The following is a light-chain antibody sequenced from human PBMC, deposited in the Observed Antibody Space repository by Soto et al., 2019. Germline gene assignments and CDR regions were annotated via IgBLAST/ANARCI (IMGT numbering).Light chain of an antibody. CDR3: SSYTSSSIAYV. CDR1: SSDVGGYKY. CDR2: EVS. Sequence: QSALTQPASVSGSPGQSITISCTGTSSDVGGYKYASWYQQHPGKAPKLMIYEVSNRPSGVSNSFSGCKSGNTASLPISGLQVEEEAHYYCSSYTSSSIAYVLITGTQLTVL. J-gene: IGLJ1*01. V-gene: IGLV2-14*01.